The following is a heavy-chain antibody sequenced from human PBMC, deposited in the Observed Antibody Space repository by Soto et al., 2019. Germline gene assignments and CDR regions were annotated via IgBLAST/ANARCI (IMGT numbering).Heavy chain of an antibody. J-gene: IGHJ6*03. CDR2: IKQDGSEK. CDR3: ARGIIARPLGGYFYYYMDV. Sequence: GGSLRLSCAASGFTFSNFWMNWVRQAPGKGLEWVANIKQDGSEKCYVDSVKGRFTISTDNAKNSLYLQMNSLRAGDTAVYYCARGIIARPLGGYFYYYMDVWGKGTTVTVSS. V-gene: IGHV3-7*01. D-gene: IGHD6-6*01. CDR1: GFTFSNFW.